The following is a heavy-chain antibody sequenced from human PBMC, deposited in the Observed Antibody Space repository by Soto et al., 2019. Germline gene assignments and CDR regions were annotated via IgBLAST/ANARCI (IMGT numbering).Heavy chain of an antibody. D-gene: IGHD3-22*01. Sequence: SVKVSCKASGFTFTSSAVQWVRQARGQRLEWIGWIVVGSGNTNYAQKFQERVTITRGMSTSTAYMELSSLRSEDTAVYYCAADKYYYDSSGYPVYYYYGMDVWGQGTTVTVSS. J-gene: IGHJ6*02. CDR1: GFTFTSSA. CDR3: AADKYYYDSSGYPVYYYYGMDV. CDR2: IVVGSGNT. V-gene: IGHV1-58*01.